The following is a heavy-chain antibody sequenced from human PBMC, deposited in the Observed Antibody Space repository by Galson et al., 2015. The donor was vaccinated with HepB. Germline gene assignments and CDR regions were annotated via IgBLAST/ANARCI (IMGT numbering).Heavy chain of an antibody. CDR3: AREHSGSFSGGGDV. CDR1: GYSFSDNY. J-gene: IGHJ3*01. V-gene: IGHV1-2*02. D-gene: IGHD1-26*01. CDR2: FNPKIGGT. Sequence: SVKVSCKASGYSFSDNYIHWVRQAPGRGLEWVGWFNPKIGGTNYAQNLQGRVTLTGDTSIGTAYLGLQRLQPDDTAVYFCAREHSGSFSGGGDVWGQGTLVTVSA.